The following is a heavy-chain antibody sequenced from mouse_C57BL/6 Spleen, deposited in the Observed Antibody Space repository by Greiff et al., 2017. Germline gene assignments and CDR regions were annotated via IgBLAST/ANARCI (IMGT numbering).Heavy chain of an antibody. Sequence: VQRVEPGAELMKPGASVKLSCKATGYTFTGYWIAWVKQRPGHGLEWIGEILPGSGSTNYNEKFKGKATFTADTSSNTAYMQLSSLTTDDSAIYYCARSLYYGSSYFDYWGQGTTLTVSS. D-gene: IGHD1-1*01. CDR1: GYTFTGYW. J-gene: IGHJ2*01. V-gene: IGHV1-9*01. CDR2: ILPGSGST. CDR3: ARSLYYGSSYFDY.